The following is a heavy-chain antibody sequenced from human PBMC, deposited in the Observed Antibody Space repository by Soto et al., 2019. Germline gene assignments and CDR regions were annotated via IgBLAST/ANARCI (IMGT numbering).Heavy chain of an antibody. CDR1: GGTFSSYA. CDR2: IIPIFGTA. CDR3: GGSGIPSFYYYYGMDV. Sequence: QVPLVQSGAEVKKPGSSVKVSCKASGGTFSSYAISWVRQAPGQGLEWMGGIIPIFGTANYAQKFQGRVTITADESTSTADMELSSLRSEDTAVYYCGGSGIPSFYYYYGMDVWGQGTTVTVSS. J-gene: IGHJ6*02. D-gene: IGHD3-10*01. V-gene: IGHV1-69*01.